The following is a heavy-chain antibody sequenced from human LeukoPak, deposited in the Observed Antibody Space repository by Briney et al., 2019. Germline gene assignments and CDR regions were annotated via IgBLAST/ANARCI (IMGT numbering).Heavy chain of an antibody. CDR2: INHSGST. Sequence: SETLSLTCAVYGGSFSGYYWSWIRQPPGKRLEWIGEINHSGSTNYNPSLKSRVTISVDTSKNQFSLKLSSVTAAGTAVYYCARGRYSSGWYADYFDYWGQGTLVTVSS. CDR3: ARGRYSSGWYADYFDY. J-gene: IGHJ4*02. CDR1: GGSFSGYY. D-gene: IGHD6-19*01. V-gene: IGHV4-34*01.